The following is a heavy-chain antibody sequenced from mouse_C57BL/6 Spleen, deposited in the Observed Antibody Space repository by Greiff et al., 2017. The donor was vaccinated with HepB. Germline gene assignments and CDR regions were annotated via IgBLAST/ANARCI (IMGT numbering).Heavy chain of an antibody. D-gene: IGHD1-1*01. CDR1: GYTFTDHT. V-gene: IGHV1-78*01. Sequence: VQLQQSDAELVKPGASVKISCKVSGYTFTDHTIHWMKQRPEQGLEWIGYIYPRDGSTKYNEKFKGKATLTADKSSSTAYMQLNSLTSEDSAVYFCAETAYYYGSRGAMDYWGQGTSVTVSS. CDR2: IYPRDGST. J-gene: IGHJ4*01. CDR3: AETAYYYGSRGAMDY.